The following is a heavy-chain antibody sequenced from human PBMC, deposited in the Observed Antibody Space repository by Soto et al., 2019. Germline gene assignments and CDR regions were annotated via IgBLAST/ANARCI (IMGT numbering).Heavy chain of an antibody. CDR1: GFTFSSYA. J-gene: IGHJ5*02. Sequence: GGSLRLSCAASGFTFSSYAMSWVRQAPGKGLEWVSAISGSGGSTYYADSVKGRFTISRDNSKNTLYLQMNSLRAEDTAVYYCAKDGVLLWFGESINWFDPWGQGTLVTVSS. V-gene: IGHV3-23*01. CDR2: ISGSGGST. CDR3: AKDGVLLWFGESINWFDP. D-gene: IGHD3-10*01.